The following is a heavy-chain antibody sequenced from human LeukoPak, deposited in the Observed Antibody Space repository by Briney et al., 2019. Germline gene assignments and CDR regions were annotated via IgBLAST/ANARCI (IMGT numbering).Heavy chain of an antibody. J-gene: IGHJ6*04. V-gene: IGHV6-1*01. CDR3: ARTPYSSSWDGYYYYYGMDV. CDR1: GDSVSSNSAA. CDR2: TYYRSKRYN. D-gene: IGHD6-13*01. Sequence: SQTLSLTCALSGDSVSSNSAAWNWIRQSPSRGLEWLGSTYYRSKRYNDYAVSVKSRITINPDTSKNQFSLQLNSVAPEDTAVYYCARTPYSSSWDGYYYYYGMDVWGKGTTVTVSS.